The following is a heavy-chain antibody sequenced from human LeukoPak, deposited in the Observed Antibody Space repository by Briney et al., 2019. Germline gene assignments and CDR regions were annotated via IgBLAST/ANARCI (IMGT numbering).Heavy chain of an antibody. CDR1: GYTFTSYD. D-gene: IGHD3-22*01. CDR2: INPNSGGT. J-gene: IGHJ4*02. CDR3: ARDTYYYDSSGYPDY. Sequence: ASVKVSCKASGYTFTSYDINWVRQAPGQGLEWMGWINPNSGGTNYAQKFQGRVTMTRDTSISTAYMELSRLRSDDTAVYYCARDTYYYDSSGYPDYWGQGTLVTVSS. V-gene: IGHV1-2*02.